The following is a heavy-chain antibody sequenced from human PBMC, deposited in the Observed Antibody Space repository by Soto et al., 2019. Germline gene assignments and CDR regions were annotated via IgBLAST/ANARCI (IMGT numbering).Heavy chain of an antibody. CDR1: GFTFSVSA. Sequence: QVQVVESGGGVVQPGTSLRLSCAASGFTFSVSAIHWVRQAPGKGLEWVAVISSDGSHQYYADSVRGRFTISRDNPKNTLYLQMNSLRAEDTALYYCARPYCRSTRCYLYYYGMDVWGPGTTVTVSS. CDR2: ISSDGSHQ. CDR3: ARPYCRSTRCYLYYYGMDV. D-gene: IGHD2-2*01. V-gene: IGHV3-30-3*01. J-gene: IGHJ6*02.